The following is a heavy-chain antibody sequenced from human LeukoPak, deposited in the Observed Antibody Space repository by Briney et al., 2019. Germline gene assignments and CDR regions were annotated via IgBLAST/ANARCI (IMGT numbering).Heavy chain of an antibody. J-gene: IGHJ4*02. D-gene: IGHD3-9*01. V-gene: IGHV3-23*01. CDR3: AKESYYDILTGYSHY. CDR2: ISDNGGST. CDR1: GFTFNNYA. Sequence: GRSLRLSCAASGFTFNNYAMSWVRQAPGKGLEWVSAISDNGGSTYYADSVKGRFTISRDNSKNTLYLQMNSLRAEDTAMYYCAKESYYDILTGYSHYWGQGTLVTVSS.